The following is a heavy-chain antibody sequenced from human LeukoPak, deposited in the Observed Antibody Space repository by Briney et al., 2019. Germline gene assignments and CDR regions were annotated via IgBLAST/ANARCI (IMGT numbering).Heavy chain of an antibody. J-gene: IGHJ4*02. CDR1: GFTVSSSY. CDR3: ARGWGSGAWLIDS. CDR2: ISSAGTT. D-gene: IGHD6-25*01. Sequence: GGSLRLSCAASGFTVSSSYMSWVRQAPGKGLEWVSIISSAGTTYYADSVKGRFTISRDNSKNTVYLQVNSLRDEDTAVYYCARGWGSGAWLIDSWGQGTLVSVSS. V-gene: IGHV3-66*01.